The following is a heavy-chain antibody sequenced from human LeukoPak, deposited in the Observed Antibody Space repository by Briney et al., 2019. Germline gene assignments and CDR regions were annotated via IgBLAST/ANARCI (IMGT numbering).Heavy chain of an antibody. J-gene: IGHJ4*02. D-gene: IGHD2-15*01. Sequence: GGSLRLSCAASGFTFSSYEINWVRQAPGKGLEWIPYISSGGSIFFNADSVMGRFTISRDNAKNPLYLQMNSLRAEDTAVYYCAREEAYCSGTSCFRFFDYWGQGTLVSVSS. V-gene: IGHV3-48*03. CDR1: GFTFSSYE. CDR3: AREEAYCSGTSCFRFFDY. CDR2: ISSGGSIF.